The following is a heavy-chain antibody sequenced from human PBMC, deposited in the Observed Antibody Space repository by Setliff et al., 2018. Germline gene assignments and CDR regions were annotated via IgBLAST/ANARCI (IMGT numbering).Heavy chain of an antibody. V-gene: IGHV3-48*03. CDR1: GFTFSSYE. J-gene: IGHJ4*02. CDR3: ARDAKIVVVHNPYNFDQ. Sequence: PGGSLRLSCAASGFTFSSYEMNWVRQAPGKGLEWVPYISSSGSTIFYADSVKGRFTISRDNAKKSLYLQVNSLRAEDTAVYYCARDAKIVVVHNPYNFDQWGQGTLVTVSS. CDR2: ISSSGSTI. D-gene: IGHD3-22*01.